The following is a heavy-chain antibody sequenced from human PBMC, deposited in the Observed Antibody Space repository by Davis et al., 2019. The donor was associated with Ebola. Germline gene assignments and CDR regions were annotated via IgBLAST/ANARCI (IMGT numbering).Heavy chain of an antibody. CDR2: IIPIVGTG. J-gene: IGHJ4*02. CDR3: ARDTPRYCTNDVCVAGY. V-gene: IGHV1-69*13. CDR1: GYTFTDYY. Sequence: SVKVSCKASGYTFTDYYIHWVRQAPGQGLEWMGGIIPIVGTGNYSQKFQGRVTVTADESTRTVYMELSSLRSEDTAVYYCARDTPRYCTNDVCVAGYWGQGTLVTVSS. D-gene: IGHD2-8*01.